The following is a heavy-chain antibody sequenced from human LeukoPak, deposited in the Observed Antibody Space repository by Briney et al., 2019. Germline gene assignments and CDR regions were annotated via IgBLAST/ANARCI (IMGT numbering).Heavy chain of an antibody. CDR3: ARGPYSSSWYRKSAFDY. Sequence: SETLSLTCTVSGYSISSGYYWGWIRQPPGKGLEWIGSIYHSGSTYYNPSLKSRVTISVDTSKNQFSLKPSSVTAADTAVYYCARGPYSSSWYRKSAFDYWGQGTLVTVSS. J-gene: IGHJ4*02. CDR2: IYHSGST. CDR1: GYSISSGYY. D-gene: IGHD6-13*01. V-gene: IGHV4-38-2*02.